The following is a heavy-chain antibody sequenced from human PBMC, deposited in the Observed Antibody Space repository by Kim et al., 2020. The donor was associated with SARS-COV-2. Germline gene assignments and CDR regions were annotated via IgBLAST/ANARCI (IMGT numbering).Heavy chain of an antibody. Sequence: GGSLRLSCAASGFTFSSYWMHWVRQAPGKGLVWVSRINSDGSSTSYADSVKGRFTISRDNAKNTLYLQMNSLRAEDTAVYYCARDGSGSYYYNWFDPWGQGTLVTVSS. CDR1: GFTFSSYW. CDR2: INSDGSST. V-gene: IGHV3-74*01. CDR3: ARDGSGSYYYNWFDP. J-gene: IGHJ5*02. D-gene: IGHD3-10*01.